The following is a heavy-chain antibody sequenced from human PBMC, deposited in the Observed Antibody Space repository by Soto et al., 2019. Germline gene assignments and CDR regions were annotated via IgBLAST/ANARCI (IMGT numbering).Heavy chain of an antibody. V-gene: IGHV1-2*02. CDR3: ERDPPRFFTSSPEGAGL. CDR1: GYIFTDSH. J-gene: IGHJ4*02. D-gene: IGHD6-6*01. CDR2: INPKTGDT. Sequence: ASVKVSCKASGYIFTDSHIHWVRQASGQGLEWLGWINPKTGDTHYSQKFQGRIIMTRDTSISTACLELTNLTSDDTAVYYCERDPPRFFTSSPEGAGLWGQGTLVTVSS.